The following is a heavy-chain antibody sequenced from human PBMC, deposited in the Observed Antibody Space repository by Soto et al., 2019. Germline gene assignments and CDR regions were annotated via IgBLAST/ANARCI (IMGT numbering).Heavy chain of an antibody. CDR3: ARGYSSGWAGAENWFDP. D-gene: IGHD6-19*01. J-gene: IGHJ5*02. Sequence: SETLSLTCTVSGGSISSYYWGWIRHPPGKGLEWIGSIYYSGSTYYNPSLKSRVTISVDTSKNQFSLKLSSVTAADTAVYYCARGYSSGWAGAENWFDPWGQGTLVTVSS. CDR2: IYYSGST. V-gene: IGHV4-39*01. CDR1: GGSISSYY.